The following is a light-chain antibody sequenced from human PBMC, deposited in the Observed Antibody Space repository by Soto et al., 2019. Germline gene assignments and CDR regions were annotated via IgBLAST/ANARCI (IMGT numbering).Light chain of an antibody. CDR1: SIDVGGYNY. J-gene: IGLJ3*02. V-gene: IGLV2-8*01. CDR3: SSYAGSSTWV. Sequence: QSAPTQPPSASGSPGQSATISCTGTSIDVGGYNYVSWYQQYPGKAPKLMIYEVSKRPSGVPDRFSGSKSGNTASLTVSGLQAEDDADYYCSSYAGSSTWVFGGGTKVTVL. CDR2: EVS.